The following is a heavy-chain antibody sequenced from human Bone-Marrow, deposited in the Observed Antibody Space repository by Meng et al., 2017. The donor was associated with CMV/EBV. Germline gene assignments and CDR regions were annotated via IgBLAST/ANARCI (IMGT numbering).Heavy chain of an antibody. CDR1: GFTFSSYS. CDR3: ARETITMIVVVHGAFDI. D-gene: IGHD3-22*01. CDR2: ISNGGSVV. Sequence: GESLKISCAASGFTFSSYSMNWVRQAPGKGLEWVSSISNGGSVVYYADSVKGRFSISRDNAKNSLYLQMNSLRAEDTAVYYCARETITMIVVVHGAFDIWGQGTMVTVSS. V-gene: IGHV3-21*06. J-gene: IGHJ3*02.